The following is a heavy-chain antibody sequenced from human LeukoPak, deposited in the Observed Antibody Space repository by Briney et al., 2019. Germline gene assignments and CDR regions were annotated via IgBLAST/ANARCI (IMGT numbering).Heavy chain of an antibody. D-gene: IGHD1-14*01. V-gene: IGHV7-4-1*02. J-gene: IGHJ4*02. Sequence: ASVKVSCKASGGTFSSYAISWVRQAPGQGLEWMGWINTNTGNPTYAQGFTGRFVFSLDTSVSTAYLQINSLKAEDTAVYYCARVPRSDSDIRTYDYWGQGTLVTVSS. CDR2: INTNTGNP. CDR3: ARVPRSDSDIRTYDY. CDR1: GGTFSSYA.